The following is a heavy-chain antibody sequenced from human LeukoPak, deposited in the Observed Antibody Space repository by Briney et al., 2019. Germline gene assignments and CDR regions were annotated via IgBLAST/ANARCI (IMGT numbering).Heavy chain of an antibody. Sequence: ASVKVSCKASGYTFTGYYMHWVRQAPGQGLEWMGWINPNSGGTNYAQKFQGRVTMTRDTSISTAYMELSRLRSDDTAVYYCARDLPYSSAPGFDYWGQGTLVTVSS. CDR3: ARDLPYSSAPGFDY. J-gene: IGHJ4*02. CDR2: INPNSGGT. CDR1: GYTFTGYY. V-gene: IGHV1-2*02. D-gene: IGHD6-25*01.